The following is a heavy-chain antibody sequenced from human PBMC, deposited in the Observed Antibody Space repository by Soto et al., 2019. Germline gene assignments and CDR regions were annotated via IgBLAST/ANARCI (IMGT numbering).Heavy chain of an antibody. CDR1: GYTFTSYD. D-gene: IGHD4-17*01. J-gene: IGHJ4*02. CDR2: MNPNSGNT. CDR3: ARSLYGDNVDY. Sequence: QVQLVQSGAEVKKPGASVKVSCKASGYTFTSYDINWVRQATGQGLEWMEWMNPNSGNTGYAQKFQGRVTMTRHASRSTAYVDLRSVRSEDTAVYYCARSLYGDNVDYWGQGTLVTVCS. V-gene: IGHV1-8*01.